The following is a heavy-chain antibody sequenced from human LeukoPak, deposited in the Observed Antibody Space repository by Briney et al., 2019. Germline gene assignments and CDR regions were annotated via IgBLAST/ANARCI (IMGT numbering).Heavy chain of an antibody. V-gene: IGHV3-23*01. CDR1: GFTFSSYA. J-gene: IGHJ4*02. D-gene: IGHD6-13*01. CDR3: ALSSSWYGGFFDY. CDR2: ISGSGGST. Sequence: GGSLRLSCAASGFTFSSYAMSWVRQAPGKGLEWVSAISGSGGSTYYADSVKGRFTISRDNSKNTLYLQMNSLRAEDTAVYYCALSSSWYGGFFDYWGQGTLVTVSS.